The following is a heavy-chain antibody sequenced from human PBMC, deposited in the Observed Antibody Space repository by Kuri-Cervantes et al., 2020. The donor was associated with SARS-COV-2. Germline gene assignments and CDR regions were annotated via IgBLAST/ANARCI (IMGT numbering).Heavy chain of an antibody. CDR1: GFTFSSYW. J-gene: IGHJ6*03. Sequence: GGSLRLSCAASGFTFSSYWMSWVRQAPGKGLEWVANIKQDGSEKYYVDSVKGQFTISRDNSKNTLYLQMNSLRAEDTAVYYCAKKGDYSNYAERPHYYYYYMDVWGKGTTVTVSS. CDR3: AKKGDYSNYAERPHYYYYYMDV. CDR2: IKQDGSEK. V-gene: IGHV3-7*01. D-gene: IGHD4-11*01.